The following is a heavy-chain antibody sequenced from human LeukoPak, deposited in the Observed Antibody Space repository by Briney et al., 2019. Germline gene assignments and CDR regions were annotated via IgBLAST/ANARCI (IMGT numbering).Heavy chain of an antibody. D-gene: IGHD6-13*01. Sequence: RGSLRLSCAASGFTFSDSFMSWVRQAPGKGLEWIGRSRYKADSYTAEYAASVKGRFTISRDESKISLYLQISSLETEDAAVYYCATSSWYRLAYWGQGSLVTVSS. V-gene: IGHV3-72*01. CDR1: GFTFSDSF. CDR2: SRYKADSYTA. J-gene: IGHJ4*02. CDR3: ATSSWYRLAY.